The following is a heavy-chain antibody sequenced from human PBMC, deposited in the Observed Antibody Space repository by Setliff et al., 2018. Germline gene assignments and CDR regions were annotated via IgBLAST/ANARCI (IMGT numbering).Heavy chain of an antibody. CDR1: GGSISSSSYY. V-gene: IGHV4-39*07. D-gene: IGHD3-3*01. CDR3: ARTAEYYDFWSGYYTVGYFDY. J-gene: IGHJ4*02. CDR2: IYYSGST. Sequence: PSETLSLTCTVSGGSISSSSYYWGWIRQPPGKGLEWIGSIYYSGSTYYNPSLKSRVTISVDTSKNQFSLKLSSVTAADTAVYYCARTAEYYDFWSGYYTVGYFDYWGQGTLVTVSS.